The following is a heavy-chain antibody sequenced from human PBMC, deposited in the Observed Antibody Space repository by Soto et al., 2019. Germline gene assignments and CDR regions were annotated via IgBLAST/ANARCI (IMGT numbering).Heavy chain of an antibody. D-gene: IGHD3-3*01. V-gene: IGHV4-34*01. CDR2: INHSGST. Sequence: SETLSLTCAVYGGSFSGYYWSWIRQPPGKGLEWIGEINHSGSTNYNPSLKSRVTISVDTSKNQFSLKLSSVTAADTAVYYCARGPYYDFWSGYYFDYWGQGTLVTVSS. J-gene: IGHJ4*02. CDR3: ARGPYYDFWSGYYFDY. CDR1: GGSFSGYY.